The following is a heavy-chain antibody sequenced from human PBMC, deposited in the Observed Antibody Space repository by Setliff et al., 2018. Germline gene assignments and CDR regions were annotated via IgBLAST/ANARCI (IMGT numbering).Heavy chain of an antibody. J-gene: IGHJ4*02. D-gene: IGHD5-12*01. CDR2: VYYSGTT. Sequence: PSETLSLTCTVSGGSISGASIRRYYWSWIRQPPGKGLEFIGYVYYSGTTNYDPSLKSRVTISVDTSKNQLSLTLSSVTAADTAVYYCARGGTFRYFDYWGQGTLVTVSS. V-gene: IGHV4-61*01. CDR3: ARGGTFRYFDY. CDR1: GGSISGASIRRYY.